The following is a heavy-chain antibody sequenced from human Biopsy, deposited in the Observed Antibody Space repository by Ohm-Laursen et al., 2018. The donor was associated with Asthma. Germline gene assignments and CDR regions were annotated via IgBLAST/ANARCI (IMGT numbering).Heavy chain of an antibody. Sequence: SVKVSCKTSGYTFNSAGITWVQQAPGQGLEWMGWISVYNGNTKVAQKLQDRVTMITDTSTSTAYMELRSLRSNDTAVYFCARAVDYSHYYGIDVWGQGTTVTVS. D-gene: IGHD3-10*01. CDR2: ISVYNGNT. CDR1: GYTFNSAG. CDR3: ARAVDYSHYYGIDV. V-gene: IGHV1-18*01. J-gene: IGHJ6*02.